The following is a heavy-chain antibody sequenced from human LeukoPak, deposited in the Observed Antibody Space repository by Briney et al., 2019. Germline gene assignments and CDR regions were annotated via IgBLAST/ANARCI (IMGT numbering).Heavy chain of an antibody. CDR3: ARDCIAVAGTRGNWFDP. V-gene: IGHV4-34*01. J-gene: IGHJ5*02. CDR1: GGSFSGYY. Sequence: SETLSLTCAVYGGSFSGYYWSWIRQPPGKGLEWIGEINHSGSTNYNPSLKSRVTISVDTSKNQFSLKLSSVTAADTAVYYCARDCIAVAGTRGNWFDPWGQGTLVTVSS. CDR2: INHSGST. D-gene: IGHD6-19*01.